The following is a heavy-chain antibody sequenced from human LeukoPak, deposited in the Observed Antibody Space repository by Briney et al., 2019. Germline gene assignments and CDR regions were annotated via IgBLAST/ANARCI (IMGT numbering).Heavy chain of an antibody. CDR3: ARGEYYDILTSYYYYNMDV. CDR1: GYTFTSYG. V-gene: IGHV1-18*01. Sequence: ASVKVSCKASGYTFTSYGISWVRQAPGQGLEWMGWISTYNGKTNYAQKVQGRVTMTTDTSTGTAYMELRSLRSDDTAVYYCARGEYYDILTSYYYYNMDVWGKGTTAIVSS. CDR2: ISTYNGKT. J-gene: IGHJ6*04. D-gene: IGHD3-9*01.